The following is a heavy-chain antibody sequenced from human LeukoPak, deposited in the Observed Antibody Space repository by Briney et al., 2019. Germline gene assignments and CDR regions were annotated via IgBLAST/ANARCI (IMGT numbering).Heavy chain of an antibody. CDR1: GFTFSDHY. V-gene: IGHV3-72*01. D-gene: IGHD4-17*01. CDR2: TRNKANSYTT. CDR3: ARGGGYGDYDY. Sequence: GGSLRLSCAASGFTFSDHYMDCVRQAPGKGLEWVGRTRNKANSYTTQSAASLKAGITTSRDDSKNSLYLQMNSLKTEDTAVNYCARGGGYGDYDYWGQGTLVTVSS. J-gene: IGHJ4*02.